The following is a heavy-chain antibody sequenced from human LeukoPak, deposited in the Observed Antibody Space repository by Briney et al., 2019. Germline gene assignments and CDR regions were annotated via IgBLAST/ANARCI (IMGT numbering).Heavy chain of an antibody. J-gene: IGHJ4*02. CDR1: GFTVSNNY. Sequence: GGSLRLSCAASGFTVSNNYMSWVRQAPGKGLEWVSVTYSGGSTYYADSVKGRFTISRDNSKNTLYLQMNGLRAEDTAVYYCARAVSSGWLNDFDYWGQGTLVTVSS. V-gene: IGHV3-53*01. CDR2: TYSGGST. CDR3: ARAVSSGWLNDFDY. D-gene: IGHD6-19*01.